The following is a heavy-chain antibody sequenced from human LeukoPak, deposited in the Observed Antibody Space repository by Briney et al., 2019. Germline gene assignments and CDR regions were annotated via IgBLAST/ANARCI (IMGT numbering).Heavy chain of an antibody. J-gene: IGHJ4*02. CDR2: IYYSGST. CDR3: ARPRRGSSWKPFDY. Sequence: SETLSLTCTVSGGSISSSSYYWGWIRQPPGKGLEWIGSIYYSGSTYYNPSLKSRVTISVDTSKNQFSLKLSSVTAADTAVYYCARPRRGSSWKPFDYWGQGTLVTVSS. D-gene: IGHD6-13*01. CDR1: GGSISSSSYY. V-gene: IGHV4-39*07.